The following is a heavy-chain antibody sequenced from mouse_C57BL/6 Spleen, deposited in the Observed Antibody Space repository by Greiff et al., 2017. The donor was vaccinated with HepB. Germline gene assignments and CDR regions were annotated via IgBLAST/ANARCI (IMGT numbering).Heavy chain of an antibody. CDR1: GYAFSSSW. Sequence: VQGVESGPELVKPGASVKISCKASGYAFSSSWMNWVKQRPGKGLEWIGRIYPGDGDTNYNGKFKGKATLTADKSSSTAYMQLSSLTSEDSAVYFCARNYDYDYFDYWGQGTTLTVSS. V-gene: IGHV1-82*01. J-gene: IGHJ2*01. D-gene: IGHD2-4*01. CDR3: ARNYDYDYFDY. CDR2: IYPGDGDT.